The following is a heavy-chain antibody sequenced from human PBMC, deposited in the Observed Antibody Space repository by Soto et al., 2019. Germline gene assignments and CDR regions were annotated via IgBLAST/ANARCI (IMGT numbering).Heavy chain of an antibody. D-gene: IGHD5-18*01. CDR3: ARFEDTAMVTDDYYGMDV. CDR1: GFTFSSYS. CDR2: ISSSSSYI. J-gene: IGHJ6*02. Sequence: GGSLRLSCAASGFTFSSYSMNWVRQAPGKGLEWVSSISSSSSYIYYADSVKGRFTISRDNAKNSLYLQMNSLRAEDTAVYYCARFEDTAMVTDDYYGMDVWGQGTTVTVSS. V-gene: IGHV3-21*01.